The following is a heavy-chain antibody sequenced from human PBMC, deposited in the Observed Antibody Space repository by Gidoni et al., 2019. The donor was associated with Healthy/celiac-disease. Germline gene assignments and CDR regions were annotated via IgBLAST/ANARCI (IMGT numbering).Heavy chain of an antibody. D-gene: IGHD3-10*01. J-gene: IGHJ6*02. Sequence: EVQLVESGGGLVKPGGSLRLSCAASGFTFSSYSMNWVRQVPGKGLEWVSSISSSSSYIYYADSVKGRFTISRDNAKNSLYLQMNSLRAEDTAVYYCAADRGDRPYYYYGMDVWGQGTTVTVSS. CDR1: GFTFSSYS. CDR2: ISSSSSYI. V-gene: IGHV3-21*01. CDR3: AADRGDRPYYYYGMDV.